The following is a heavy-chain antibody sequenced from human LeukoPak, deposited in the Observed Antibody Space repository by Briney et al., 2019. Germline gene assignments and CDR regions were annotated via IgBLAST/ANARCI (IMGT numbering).Heavy chain of an antibody. CDR2: NYYSGST. CDR1: GGPISSYY. Sequence: PSETLSLTCTVSGGPISSYYWSWIRQPPGKGLEWIGNNYYSGSTHYNPSLKSRVTISVDTSKNQFSLKLSSVTAADTAVYYCARDRPGFSGYYYGMDVWGKGTTVTVSS. V-gene: IGHV4-59*01. CDR3: ARDRPGFSGYYYGMDV. D-gene: IGHD3-10*01. J-gene: IGHJ6*04.